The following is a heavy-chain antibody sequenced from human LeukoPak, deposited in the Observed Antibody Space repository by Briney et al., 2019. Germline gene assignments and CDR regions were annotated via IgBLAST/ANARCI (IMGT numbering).Heavy chain of an antibody. CDR1: GGSFSGYY. V-gene: IGHV4-34*01. Sequence: SETLSLTCAVYGGSFSGYYWSWIRQPPGKGLEWIGEINHSGSTNYNPSLKSRVTISVDKSKNQFSLKLSSVTAADTAVYYCAGRTSDYGDYDRDHWGQGTLVTVSS. CDR3: AGRTSDYGDYDRDH. CDR2: INHSGST. D-gene: IGHD4-17*01. J-gene: IGHJ4*02.